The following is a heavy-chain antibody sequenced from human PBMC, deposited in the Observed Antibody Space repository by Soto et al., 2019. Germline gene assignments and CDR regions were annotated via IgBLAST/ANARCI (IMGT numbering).Heavy chain of an antibody. CDR2: IYTSWST. CDR3: ARDLPLHSDYVWGSYLLDAFDI. D-gene: IGHD3-16*02. Sequence: NPSETLSLTCTVSGGSISSYYWSWIRQPAGKGLEWIGRIYTSWSTNYNPSLKSRVTMSVDTSKNQFSLKLSSVTAADTAVYYCARDLPLHSDYVWGSYLLDAFDIWGQGTMVTVSS. J-gene: IGHJ3*02. CDR1: GGSISSYY. V-gene: IGHV4-4*07.